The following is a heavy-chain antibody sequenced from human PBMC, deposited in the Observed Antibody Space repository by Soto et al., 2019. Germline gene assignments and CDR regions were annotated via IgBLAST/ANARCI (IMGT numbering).Heavy chain of an antibody. CDR1: GYTFTSYG. J-gene: IGHJ5*02. CDR2: ISAYNGNT. Sequence: ASVKVSCKASGYTFTSYGISWVRQAPGQGLEWMGWISAYNGNTNYPQKFQGRVTITRDTSASTAYMELSSLRSEDTAVYYCARSTGSYYVWFDPWGQGTLVTVSS. V-gene: IGHV1-18*01. CDR3: ARSTGSYYVWFDP. D-gene: IGHD1-26*01.